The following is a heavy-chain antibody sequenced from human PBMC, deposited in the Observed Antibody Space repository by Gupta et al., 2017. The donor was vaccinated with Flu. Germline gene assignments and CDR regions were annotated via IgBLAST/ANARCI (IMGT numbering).Heavy chain of an antibody. Sequence: QESGPRLGKSSGALSLTCTVSGDSISGRSHYWGWIRQSPGRGLEWIGNVYYTGGTYYAPSLKSRVTVSVDTSKNQFSLTLTSVTAADTAVYYCARTGTDDYNPAWFDPWGPGTLVSVSS. D-gene: IGHD3-9*01. CDR1: GDSISGRSHY. CDR3: ARTGTDDYNPAWFDP. V-gene: IGHV4-39*01. J-gene: IGHJ5*02. CDR2: VYYTGGT.